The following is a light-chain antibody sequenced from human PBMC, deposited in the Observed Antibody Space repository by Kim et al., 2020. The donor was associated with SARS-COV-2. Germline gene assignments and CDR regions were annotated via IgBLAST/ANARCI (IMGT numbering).Light chain of an antibody. Sequence: YPGERPTLSCRASQSVNSGYLAWYQQKPGQSPRLLIYDTSSRATGIPDRFSGSGSGTDFTLTISRLEPEDFALYYCQQYGSSPRTFGQGTKVDIK. V-gene: IGKV3-20*01. J-gene: IGKJ1*01. CDR3: QQYGSSPRT. CDR2: DTS. CDR1: QSVNSGY.